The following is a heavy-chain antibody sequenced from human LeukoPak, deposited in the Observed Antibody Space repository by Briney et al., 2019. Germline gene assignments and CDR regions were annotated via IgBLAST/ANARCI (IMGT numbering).Heavy chain of an antibody. J-gene: IGHJ4*02. CDR1: GGSISSYH. Sequence: SETLSLTCTVSGGSISSYHWSWIRQPPGEGLEWIGYIFYSGSTNYNPSLKSRVTISVDTSKNQFSLKLSSVTAADTAVYYCATFSWGSFDYWGREPWSPSPQ. V-gene: IGHV4-59*01. CDR3: ATFSWGSFDY. D-gene: IGHD3-16*01. CDR2: IFYSGST.